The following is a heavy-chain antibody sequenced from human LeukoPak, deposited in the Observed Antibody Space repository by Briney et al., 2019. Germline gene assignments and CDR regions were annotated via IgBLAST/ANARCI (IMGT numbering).Heavy chain of an antibody. CDR1: GLTFSNAW. Sequence: GGSLRLSCAASGLTFSNAWMSWVRQAPGKGLEWVGRIKSTTVDGTPEYAAPVKGRFTISRDDSKNTVYLQMNSLKTEDTAVYYCTTGPGNSGYWGQGTLVTVSS. CDR2: IKSTTVDGTP. V-gene: IGHV3-15*01. D-gene: IGHD4-23*01. CDR3: TTGPGNSGY. J-gene: IGHJ4*02.